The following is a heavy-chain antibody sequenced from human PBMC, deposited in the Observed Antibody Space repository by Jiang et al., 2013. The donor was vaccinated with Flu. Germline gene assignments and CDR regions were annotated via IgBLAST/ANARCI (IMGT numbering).Heavy chain of an antibody. CDR2: ISYDGSNK. CDR3: ARDMEVTTKRRGYFDY. Sequence: QLLESGGGVVQPGRSLRLSCAASGFTFSSYAMHWVRQAPGKGLEWVAVISYDGSNKYYADSVKGRFTISRDNSKNTLYLQMNSLRAEDTAVYYCARDMEVTTKRRGYFDYWGQGTLVTVSS. CDR1: GFTFSSYA. D-gene: IGHD4-17*01. J-gene: IGHJ4*02. V-gene: IGHV3-30*04.